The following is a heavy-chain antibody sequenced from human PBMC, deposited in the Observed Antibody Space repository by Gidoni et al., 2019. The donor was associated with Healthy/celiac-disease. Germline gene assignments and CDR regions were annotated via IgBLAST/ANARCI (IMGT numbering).Heavy chain of an antibody. CDR1: GFTFSSYS. CDR3: ARDMITFGGVIPYFDY. Sequence: EVQRVESGGGLVKPVGSLRLSCEAYGFTFSSYSMNWVRQAPGKGHEWFSSISSSSSYIYYADSVKGRFTISRDNAKNSLYLQMNRLRAEDTAVYYCARDMITFGGVIPYFDYWGQGTLVTVSS. J-gene: IGHJ4*02. D-gene: IGHD3-16*02. V-gene: IGHV3-21*01. CDR2: ISSSSSYI.